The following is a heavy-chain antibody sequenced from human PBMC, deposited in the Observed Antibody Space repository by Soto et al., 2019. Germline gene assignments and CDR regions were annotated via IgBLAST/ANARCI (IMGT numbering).Heavy chain of an antibody. CDR2: VRSKANSYAT. J-gene: IGHJ6*02. CDR3: TRLDV. V-gene: IGHV3-73*01. Sequence: EVQLVESGGGLVQPGGSLKLSCAASGFNFSGASMHWVRQASGKGLEWVGRVRSKANSYATAYAASVEGRITISRDDSKNTAYLQMNSLKTADTAVYYCTRLDVWGQGTTVTVSS. CDR1: GFNFSGAS.